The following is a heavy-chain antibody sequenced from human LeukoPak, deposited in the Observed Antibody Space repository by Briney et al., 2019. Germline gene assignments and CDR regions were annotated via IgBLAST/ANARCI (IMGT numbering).Heavy chain of an antibody. J-gene: IGHJ4*02. D-gene: IGHD3-22*01. CDR1: GGSFSGYY. CDR3: ARRPDSSGYYSN. V-gene: IGHV4-34*01. Sequence: PSETLSLTCAVYGGSFSGYYWSWIRQPPGKGLEWIGEINHSGSTNYNPSLKSRVTISVDTSKNQFSLKLSSVTAADTAVYYCARRPDSSGYYSNWGQGTLVSVSS. CDR2: INHSGST.